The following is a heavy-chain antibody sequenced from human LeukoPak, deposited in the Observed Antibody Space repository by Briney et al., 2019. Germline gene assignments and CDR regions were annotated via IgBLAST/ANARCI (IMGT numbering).Heavy chain of an antibody. D-gene: IGHD3-3*01. CDR2: IKQDRSEK. J-gene: IGHJ4*02. V-gene: IGHV3-7*01. Sequence: GGSLRLSCAAPGFTFSSYSMNWVRQAPGKGLELVANIKQDRSEKYYVDSVKGRFTISRDNAKNSLYLQMNSLRAEDTAVYYCARLREIPVFGVVTKSTSYFDYWGQGTLVTVSS. CDR3: ARLREIPVFGVVTKSTSYFDY. CDR1: GFTFSSYS.